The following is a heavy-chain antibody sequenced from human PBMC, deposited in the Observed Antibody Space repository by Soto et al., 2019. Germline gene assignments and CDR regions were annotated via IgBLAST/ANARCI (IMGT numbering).Heavy chain of an antibody. CDR3: ARAGYLKGFDS. J-gene: IGHJ4*01. V-gene: IGHV3-72*01. CDR2: TRGKEHNYIK. CDR1: GFTLSDHY. Sequence: PGGSLRLSCAVTGFTLSDHYMDWVRQAPGKGLEWVARTRGKEHNYIKEYAASVTGRFSISRDDSENSLYLQMNSLKTEDTAVYYCARAGYLKGFDSWGHGTLVTVSS. D-gene: IGHD5-18*01.